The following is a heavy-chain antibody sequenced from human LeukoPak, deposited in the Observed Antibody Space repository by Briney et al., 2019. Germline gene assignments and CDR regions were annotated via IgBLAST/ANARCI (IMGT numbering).Heavy chain of an antibody. CDR2: VNPNSGGT. CDR3: ARVRDYGDGSAFDI. CDR1: GYTLTELS. J-gene: IGHJ3*02. Sequence: RASVKVSCKVSGYTLTELSMHWVRQAPGKGLEWMGWVNPNSGGTNYAQKFQGRVTMTRDTSISTAYMELSRLRSDDTAVYYCARVRDYGDGSAFDIWGQGTMVTVSS. V-gene: IGHV1-2*02. D-gene: IGHD4-17*01.